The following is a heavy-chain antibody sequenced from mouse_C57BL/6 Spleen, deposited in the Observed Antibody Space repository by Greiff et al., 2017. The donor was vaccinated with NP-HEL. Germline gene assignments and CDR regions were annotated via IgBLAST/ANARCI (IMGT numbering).Heavy chain of an antibody. CDR2: INPNNGGT. J-gene: IGHJ4*01. CDR3: ARPVATGAMDY. V-gene: IGHV1-26*01. CDR1: GYTFTDYY. Sequence: VQLQQPGAELVKPGASVKISCKASGYTFTDYYMNWVKQSHGKSLEWIGDINPNNGGTSYNQKFKGKATLTVDKSSSTAYMELRSLTSEDSAVYYCARPVATGAMDYWGQGTSVTVSS. D-gene: IGHD1-1*02.